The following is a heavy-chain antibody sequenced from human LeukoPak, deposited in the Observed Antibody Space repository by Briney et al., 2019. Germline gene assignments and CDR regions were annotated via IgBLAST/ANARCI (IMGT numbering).Heavy chain of an antibody. Sequence: ASVKVSCKASGYTFTGYYMHWVRQAPGQGLEWMGIINPSGGSTSYAQKFQGRVTMTRDTSASTVYMELSSLRSEDTAVYYCAREAGEEAQFDPWGQGTLVTVSS. CDR1: GYTFTGYY. CDR3: AREAGEEAQFDP. J-gene: IGHJ5*02. V-gene: IGHV1-46*01. CDR2: INPSGGST. D-gene: IGHD7-27*01.